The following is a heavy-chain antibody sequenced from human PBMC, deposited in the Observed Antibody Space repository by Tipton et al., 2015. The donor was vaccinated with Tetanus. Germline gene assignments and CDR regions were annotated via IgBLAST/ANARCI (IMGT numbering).Heavy chain of an antibody. CDR1: GASLRGGDYH. CDR3: ARDAGDSGH. J-gene: IGHJ4*02. Sequence: GLVKPSETLSLTCTVSGASLRGGDYHWSWIRQPPGKGLEWIGYIYFNGTAKYNPSLKSRLTISVDASKKQLSLKLTSVTAADTAVYYCARDAGDSGHWGPGTQVTVSS. V-gene: IGHV4-61*08. CDR2: IYFNGTA. D-gene: IGHD1-1*01.